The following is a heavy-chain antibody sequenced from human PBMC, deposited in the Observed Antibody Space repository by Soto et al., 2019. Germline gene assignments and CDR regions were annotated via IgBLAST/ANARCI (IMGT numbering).Heavy chain of an antibody. D-gene: IGHD3-9*01. J-gene: IGHJ4*02. CDR2: IYYSGST. CDR3: ASTVRYFDWLLSDFDY. V-gene: IGHV4-39*01. Sequence: SETLSLTCTVSGGSISSSSYYWGWIRQPPGKGLEWIGSIYYSGSTYYNPSLKSRVTISVDTSKNQFSLKLSSVTAADTAVYYCASTVRYFDWLLSDFDYWGQGTLVTVSS. CDR1: GGSISSSSYY.